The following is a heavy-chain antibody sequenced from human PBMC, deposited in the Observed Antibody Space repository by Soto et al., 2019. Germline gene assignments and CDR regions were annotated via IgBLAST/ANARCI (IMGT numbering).Heavy chain of an antibody. J-gene: IGHJ6*02. V-gene: IGHV1-69*01. CDR1: GGTFSSYA. D-gene: IGHD1-1*01. Sequence: SVKGSCNASGGTFSSYAISWGRQAPGQGLEWMGGIIPIFGTANYAQKFQGRVTITADESTSTAYMELSSLRSEDTAVYYCARESTQLYYYYGMDVWGQGTTVTVSS. CDR2: IIPIFGTA. CDR3: ARESTQLYYYYGMDV.